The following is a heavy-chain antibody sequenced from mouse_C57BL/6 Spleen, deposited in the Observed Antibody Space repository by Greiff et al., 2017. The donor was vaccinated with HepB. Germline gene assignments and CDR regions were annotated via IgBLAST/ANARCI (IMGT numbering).Heavy chain of an antibody. Sequence: EVQLQQSGAELVRPGASVKLSCTASGFNIKDDYMHWVKQRPEQGLEWIGWIDPENGDTEYASKFQGKATITADTSSNTVYLQLSSLTSEDTAVYYGTWSGSYGAYWGQGTLVTVSA. CDR3: TWSGSYGAY. V-gene: IGHV14-4*01. CDR2: IDPENGDT. J-gene: IGHJ3*01. D-gene: IGHD1-1*02. CDR1: GFNIKDDY.